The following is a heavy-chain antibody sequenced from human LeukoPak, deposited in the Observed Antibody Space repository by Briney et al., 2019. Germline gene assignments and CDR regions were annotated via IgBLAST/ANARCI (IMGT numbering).Heavy chain of an antibody. V-gene: IGHV4-4*02. J-gene: IGHJ6*03. CDR1: GGSISSSNW. CDR3: ARGPTRYSYGRGYYYYYMDV. CDR2: IYHSGST. Sequence: PSETLSLTCAVSGGSISSSNWWSWVRQPPGKGLEWIGEIYHSGSTNYNPSLKSRVTISVDKSKNQFSLKLSSVTAADTAVYYCARGPTRYSYGRGYYYYYMDVWGKGTTVTVSS. D-gene: IGHD5-18*01.